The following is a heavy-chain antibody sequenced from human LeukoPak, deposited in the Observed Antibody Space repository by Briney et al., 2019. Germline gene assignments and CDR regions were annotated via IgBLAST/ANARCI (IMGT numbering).Heavy chain of an antibody. Sequence: GGSLRLSCAASGFTFNSYSMHWVRQAPGKGLEWVTAISDDETYKFYADSVKGRFTISRDNSKITLYLQMNSLRAEDTAVYYCAKVSYSGQYYSSSWYFDYWGQGTLVTVSS. CDR1: GFTFNSYS. J-gene: IGHJ4*02. D-gene: IGHD6-13*01. V-gene: IGHV3-30-3*01. CDR3: AKVSYSGQYYSSSWYFDY. CDR2: ISDDETYK.